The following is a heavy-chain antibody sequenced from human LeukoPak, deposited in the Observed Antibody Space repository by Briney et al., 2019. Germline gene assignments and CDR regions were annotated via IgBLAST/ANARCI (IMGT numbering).Heavy chain of an antibody. CDR1: GFTFSSYA. D-gene: IGHD1-1*01. CDR3: AKENGKGPNYYYYYMDV. Sequence: QAGGSLRLSCAASGFTFSSYAMSWVRQAPGKGLEWVSAISGSGGSTYYADSVKGRFTISRDNSKNTLYLQMNSLRAEDTAVYYCAKENGKGPNYYYYYMDVWGKGTTVTVSS. V-gene: IGHV3-23*01. J-gene: IGHJ6*03. CDR2: ISGSGGST.